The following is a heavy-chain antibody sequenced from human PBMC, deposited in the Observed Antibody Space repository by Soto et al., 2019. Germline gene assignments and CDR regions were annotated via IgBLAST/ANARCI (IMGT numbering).Heavy chain of an antibody. J-gene: IGHJ6*02. Sequence: SVKVSCKASGGTFSSYAISWVRQAPGQGLEWMGGIIPIFGTANYAQKFQGRVTITADESTSTAYMELSSLRSEDTAVYYCASPVTYCSGGSCDPWAHCPYGDYRGGGAYCMDVWGQGTTVTVSS. CDR1: GGTFSSYA. V-gene: IGHV1-69*13. D-gene: IGHD2-15*01. CDR2: IIPIFGTA. CDR3: ASPVTYCSGGSCDPWAHCPYGDYRGGGAYCMDV.